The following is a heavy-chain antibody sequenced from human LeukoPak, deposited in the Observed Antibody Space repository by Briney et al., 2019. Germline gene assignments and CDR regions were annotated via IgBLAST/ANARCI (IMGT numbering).Heavy chain of an antibody. CDR1: GYTFTGYY. V-gene: IGHV1-2*02. D-gene: IGHD3-9*01. Sequence: GASVKVSCKASGYTFTGYYMHWVRQAPGQGLEWMGWINPNSGGTNYAQKFQGRVTMTRDTSISTAYMELSRLRSDDTAVYYCARVYYDILTGYSPDYWGQGTLVTVSS. CDR2: INPNSGGT. CDR3: ARVYYDILTGYSPDY. J-gene: IGHJ4*02.